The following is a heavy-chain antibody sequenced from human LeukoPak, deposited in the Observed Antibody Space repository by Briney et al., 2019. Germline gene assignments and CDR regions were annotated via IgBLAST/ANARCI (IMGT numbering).Heavy chain of an antibody. CDR2: ISYDGSNK. V-gene: IGHV3-30*18. Sequence: PGGSLRLSCAASGFTFSSYGMHWVRQAPGKGLEWVAVISYDGSNKYYADSVKGRFTISRDNSKNTLYLQMNSLRAEDTAVYYCAKQVDDSSGYYYQGGDYWGQGTLVTVSS. D-gene: IGHD3-22*01. CDR3: AKQVDDSSGYYYQGGDY. J-gene: IGHJ4*02. CDR1: GFTFSSYG.